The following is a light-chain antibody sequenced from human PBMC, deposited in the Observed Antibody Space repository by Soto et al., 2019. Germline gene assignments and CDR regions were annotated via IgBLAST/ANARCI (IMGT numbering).Light chain of an antibody. CDR3: QQYSSYSLT. CDR1: QSISSW. CDR2: DAS. V-gene: IGKV1-5*01. Sequence: GDRVTITCRASQSISSWLAWYQQKPGKAPKLLISDASSLKSGVPSRFSGSGYGTEFTLTISSLQPEDFATYYCQQYSSYSLTFGGGTKVDIK. J-gene: IGKJ4*01.